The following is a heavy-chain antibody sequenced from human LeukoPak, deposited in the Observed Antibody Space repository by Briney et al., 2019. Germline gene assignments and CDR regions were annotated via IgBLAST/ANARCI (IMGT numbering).Heavy chain of an antibody. D-gene: IGHD2-21*02. CDR1: GFTFSSYA. Sequence: GGSLRLSCAASGFTFSSYAMNWVRQAPGKGLEWVAVILYDGSIKYYADSVRGRFTMSRDNSKNTLYLQMNSLRPEDTAVYYCVRDRFGSCRGEYCSWSYSGSWGRGTLVTVSS. CDR3: VRDRFGSCRGEYCSWSYSGS. J-gene: IGHJ4*02. V-gene: IGHV3-30*04. CDR2: ILYDGSIK.